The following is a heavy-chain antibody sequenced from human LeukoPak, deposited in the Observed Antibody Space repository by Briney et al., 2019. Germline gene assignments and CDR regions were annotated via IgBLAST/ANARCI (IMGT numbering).Heavy chain of an antibody. J-gene: IGHJ4*02. D-gene: IGHD3-10*01. CDR3: ARGSMVRGVICDY. V-gene: IGHV1-69*13. CDR2: IIPIFGTA. Sequence: ASVKVSCKASGGTFSSYAISWVRQAPGQGLEWMGGIIPIFGTANYAQKFQGRVTITADESTSTAYMELSSLRSGDTAVYYCARGSMVRGVICDYWGQGTLVTVSS. CDR1: GGTFSSYA.